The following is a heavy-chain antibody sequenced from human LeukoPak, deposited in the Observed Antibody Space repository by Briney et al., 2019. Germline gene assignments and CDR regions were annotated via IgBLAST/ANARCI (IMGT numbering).Heavy chain of an antibody. V-gene: IGHV4-59*01. CDR3: AVDGVYSYLDV. CDR1: GDSISSYY. D-gene: IGHD5-18*01. J-gene: IGHJ6*01. CDR2: IYYSGST. Sequence: SETLSLTCTVSGDSISSYYWSWIRQPPGQGLEWIGYIYYSGSTKYNPSLKRRVTISVDTSKNQSSLMLNSVTTADTAGYYCAVDGVYSYLDVWGQGATVTVSS.